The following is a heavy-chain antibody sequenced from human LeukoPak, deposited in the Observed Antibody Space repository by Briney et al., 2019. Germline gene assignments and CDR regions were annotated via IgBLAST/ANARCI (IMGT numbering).Heavy chain of an antibody. J-gene: IGHJ4*02. CDR1: GYSFTSYW. D-gene: IGHD2-2*01. V-gene: IGHV5-51*01. Sequence: GESLKISCKGSGYSFTSYWIGWVRQMPGKGLEWMGIIYPGDSDTRYSPSFQGQVTISADKSISTAYLQWSSLKASDTAMYYCARPHCSSTRCYWFYDYWGQGTLVTVSS. CDR3: ARPHCSSTRCYWFYDY. CDR2: IYPGDSDT.